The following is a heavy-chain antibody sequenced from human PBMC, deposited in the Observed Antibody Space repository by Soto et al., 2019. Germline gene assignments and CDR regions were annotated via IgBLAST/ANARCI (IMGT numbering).Heavy chain of an antibody. V-gene: IGHV1-2*02. Sequence: QLHLVQSGAVVKKPGASVTVSCSASGYPVTAYYMHWVRQAPGRGLEWMGGINPATGAAKYTQTFEGRVTMTRDTPMSTVFMELTGPTSEDTAVFSCARGGGVGVAGSAAFDMWGQGTLVTVSS. CDR3: ARGGGVGVAGSAAFDM. CDR2: INPATGAA. J-gene: IGHJ3*02. CDR1: GYPVTAYY. D-gene: IGHD3-3*01.